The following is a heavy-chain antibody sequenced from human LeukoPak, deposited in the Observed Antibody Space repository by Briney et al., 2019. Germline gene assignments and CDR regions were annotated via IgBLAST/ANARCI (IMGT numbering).Heavy chain of an antibody. CDR1: GFTFSDYY. Sequence: KPGGSLKLSCAASGFTFSDYYMSWIRQAPGKGLEWVSYISSSSSYTNYADSVKGRFTISRDNAKNSLYLQMNSLRAEDTAVYYCARDGFGSSWYIDFWGRGTLVTVSS. CDR2: ISSSSSYT. CDR3: ARDGFGSSWYIDF. J-gene: IGHJ4*02. V-gene: IGHV3-11*05. D-gene: IGHD6-13*01.